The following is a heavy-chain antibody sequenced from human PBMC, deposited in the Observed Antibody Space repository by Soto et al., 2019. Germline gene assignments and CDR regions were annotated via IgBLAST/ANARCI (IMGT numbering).Heavy chain of an antibody. D-gene: IGHD6-13*01. CDR3: ARASIVIAAAGLIY. CDR2: IIPILGIA. CDR1: GGTFSSYT. Sequence: QVQLVQSGAEVKKPGSSVKVSCKASGGTFSSYTISWVRQAPGQGLEWMGRIIPILGIANYAQKFQGRVTITADKSTSRAYMELSSLRSEDTAVYYCARASIVIAAAGLIYWFQGTLVTVSS. J-gene: IGHJ4*02. V-gene: IGHV1-69*02.